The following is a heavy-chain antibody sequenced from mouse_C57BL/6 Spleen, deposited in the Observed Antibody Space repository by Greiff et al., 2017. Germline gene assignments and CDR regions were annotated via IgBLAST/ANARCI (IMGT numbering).Heavy chain of an antibody. CDR3: ARADSNYYAMDY. CDR2: INYDGSST. J-gene: IGHJ4*01. Sequence: EVMLVESEGGLVQPGSSMKLSCTASGFTFSDYYMAWVRQVPEKGLEWVANINYDGSSTYYLDSLKSRFIISRDNAKNILYLQMSSLKSEDTATYYCARADSNYYAMDYWGQGTSVTVSS. CDR1: GFTFSDYY. V-gene: IGHV5-16*01. D-gene: IGHD2-5*01.